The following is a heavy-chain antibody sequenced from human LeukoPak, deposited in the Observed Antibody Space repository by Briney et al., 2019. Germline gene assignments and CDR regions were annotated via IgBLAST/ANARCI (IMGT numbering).Heavy chain of an antibody. CDR1: GYTFTGYY. CDR2: INPNSGGT. D-gene: IGHD6-6*01. Sequence: ASVKVSCKASGYTFTGYYMHWVRQAPGQGLEWMGWINPNSGGTNYAQEFQGRVTIIRDTSASTAYMELSSLRSEDMAVYYCARGRTSIYYYYYMDVWGKGTTVTVSS. J-gene: IGHJ6*03. V-gene: IGHV1-2*02. CDR3: ARGRTSIYYYYYMDV.